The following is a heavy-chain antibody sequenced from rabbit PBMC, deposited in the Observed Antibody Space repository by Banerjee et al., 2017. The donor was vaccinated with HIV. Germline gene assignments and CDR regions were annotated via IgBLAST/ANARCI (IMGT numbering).Heavy chain of an antibody. D-gene: IGHD7-1*01. CDR1: GLDFSSSYW. J-gene: IGHJ4*01. CDR3: ARGGGGDGVGYSL. Sequence: QQQLEESGGGLVKPGGSLTLTCKASGLDFSSSYWICWVRQAPGKGLEWIACIYTGDGDGLYASWAKGRFTISKTSSTVDLKMTSLTAADTATYFCARGGGGDGVGYSLWGPGTLVTVS. V-gene: IGHV1S45*01. CDR2: IYTGDGDG.